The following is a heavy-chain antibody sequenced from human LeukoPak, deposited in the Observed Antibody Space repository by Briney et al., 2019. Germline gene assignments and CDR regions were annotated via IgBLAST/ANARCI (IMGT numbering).Heavy chain of an antibody. J-gene: IGHJ5*02. CDR1: GGTFSSYA. V-gene: IGHV1-69*04. CDR2: IIPILGIA. Sequence: ASVKVSCKASGGTFSSYAISWVRQAPGQGLEWMGRIIPILGIANYAQKFQGRVTMTRNTSISTAYMELSSLRSEDTAVYYCARGTYDYVWGSYINWFDPWGQGTLVTVSS. CDR3: ARGTYDYVWGSYINWFDP. D-gene: IGHD3-16*01.